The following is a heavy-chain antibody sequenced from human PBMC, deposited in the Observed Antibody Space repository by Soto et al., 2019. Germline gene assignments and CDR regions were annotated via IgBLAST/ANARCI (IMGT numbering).Heavy chain of an antibody. CDR3: AHSRLFDWFDP. Sequence: SGPTLVNPTQTLTLTCTFSGFSLSTSEVGVGWICQPPGKALEWHALIFWNDDERYNPSLKSRLTITKDISKNQVVLTMTNMDPVDTATYYCAHSRLFDWFDPWGQGTLVTVSS. V-gene: IGHV2-5*01. J-gene: IGHJ5*02. CDR1: GFSLSTSEVG. D-gene: IGHD2-21*01. CDR2: IFWNDDE.